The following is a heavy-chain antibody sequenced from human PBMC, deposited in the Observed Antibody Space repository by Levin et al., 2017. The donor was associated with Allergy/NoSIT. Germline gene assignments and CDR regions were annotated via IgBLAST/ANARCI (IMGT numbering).Heavy chain of an antibody. CDR1: GYTFTSYD. V-gene: IGHV1-8*01. Sequence: GESLKISCKASGYTFTSYDINWVRQATGQGLEWMGWMNPNSGNTGYAQKFQGRVTMTRNTSISTAYMALSSLRSEDTAVYYCASWGGYYYGSDPWFDPWGQGTLVTVSS. CDR3: ASWGGYYYGSDPWFDP. D-gene: IGHD3-10*01. CDR2: MNPNSGNT. J-gene: IGHJ5*02.